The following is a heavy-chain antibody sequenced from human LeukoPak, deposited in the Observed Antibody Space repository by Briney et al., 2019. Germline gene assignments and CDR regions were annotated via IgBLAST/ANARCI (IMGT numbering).Heavy chain of an antibody. CDR2: IA. J-gene: IGHJ4*02. CDR1: GGTFSSYA. CDR3: ARGDGYNYYYFES. Sequence: SVKISCNASGGTFSSYAISWVRQAPGQGLEWMGRIANYAQTVQGRVTITTDESTSTAYMALSSLRSEDTAVYYGARGDGYNYYYFESWGQGTLVTVSS. V-gene: IGHV1-69*05. D-gene: IGHD5-24*01.